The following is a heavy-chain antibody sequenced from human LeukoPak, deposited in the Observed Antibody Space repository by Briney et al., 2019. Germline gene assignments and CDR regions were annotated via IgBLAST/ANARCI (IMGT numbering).Heavy chain of an antibody. J-gene: IGHJ4*02. D-gene: IGHD6-6*01. CDR1: GYSISSGYY. CDR2: IYHSGST. V-gene: IGHV4-38-2*02. Sequence: PSETLSLTCTVSGYSISSGYYWGWIRQPPGKGLEWIGSIYHSGSTYYNPSLKSRVTISVDTSKNQFSLKLSSVTAADTAVYYCARASVARLDYWGQGTLVTVSS. CDR3: ARASVARLDY.